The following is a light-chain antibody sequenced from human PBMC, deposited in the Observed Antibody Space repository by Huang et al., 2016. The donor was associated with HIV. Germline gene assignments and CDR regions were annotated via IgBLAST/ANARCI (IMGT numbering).Light chain of an antibody. Sequence: ETVLTQYPATLSLSPGERATLSWRTSQRISIYLTCFQQKPGQAPRLLIYDSPNRATGIPARFSGSGSGTDFTRTISSIEPEDFAVYYCQQRINWPFTFGPGTKVDIK. CDR3: QQRINWPFT. CDR1: QRISIY. V-gene: IGKV3-11*01. J-gene: IGKJ3*01. CDR2: DSP.